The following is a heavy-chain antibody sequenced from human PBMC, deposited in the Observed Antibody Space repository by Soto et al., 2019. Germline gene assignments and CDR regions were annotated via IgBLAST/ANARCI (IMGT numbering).Heavy chain of an antibody. J-gene: IGHJ4*02. CDR1: GGSISSGGYY. Sequence: QVQLQESGPGLVKPSQTLSLTCTVSGGSISSGGYYWSWIRQHPGKGLEWIGYIYYSGSTYYNPSLKSRGTISVDTSKNQFALKLSSVTAADTAVYYCARAHDSSGYCFDYWGQGTLVTVSS. V-gene: IGHV4-31*03. D-gene: IGHD3-22*01. CDR3: ARAHDSSGYCFDY. CDR2: IYYSGST.